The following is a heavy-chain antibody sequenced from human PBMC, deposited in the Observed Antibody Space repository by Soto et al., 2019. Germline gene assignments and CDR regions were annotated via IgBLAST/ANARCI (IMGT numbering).Heavy chain of an antibody. CDR2: IFYSGTT. Sequence: PSETLSLTCTESVAYISFGTYCWTWIRQSPGRGLEGLGYIFYSGTTYYNPSLKSRLTISVDTSKNQISLRLGSVTAADTAVYYCARERVDFGGVIAPRLHGMDVWGQGTTVTVSS. CDR3: ARERVDFGGVIAPRLHGMDV. V-gene: IGHV4-31*03. CDR1: VAYISFGTYC. D-gene: IGHD3-16*02. J-gene: IGHJ6*02.